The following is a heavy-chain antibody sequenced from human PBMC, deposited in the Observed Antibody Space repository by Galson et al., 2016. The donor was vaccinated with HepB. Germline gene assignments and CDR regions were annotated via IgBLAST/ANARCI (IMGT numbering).Heavy chain of an antibody. Sequence: SLRLSCAASGFTFSRYDMHWVRQVTGKGLEWVAAIGTAGDPYYADSVKGRFTISRENAKNTLFLQMNSLRAEDTAVDYCAKWGIGDILVVVAATGMDVWGQGTTVIVSS. CDR3: AKWGIGDILVVVAATGMDV. D-gene: IGHD2-15*01. J-gene: IGHJ6*02. CDR2: IGTAGDP. CDR1: GFTFSRYD. V-gene: IGHV3-13*05.